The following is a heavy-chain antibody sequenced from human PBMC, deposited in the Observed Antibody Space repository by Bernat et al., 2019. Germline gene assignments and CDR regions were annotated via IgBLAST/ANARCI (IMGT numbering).Heavy chain of an antibody. V-gene: IGHV3-30-3*01. Sequence: QVQLVESGGGVVQPGRSLRLSCAASGFTFSSYAMHWVRQAPGKGLEWVAVISYDGSNKYYADSVKGRFTISRDNSKNTLYLQMNSLRAEDTAVYYCARGGELLWFGETSVFDYWGQGTLVTVSS. CDR3: ARGGELLWFGETSVFDY. J-gene: IGHJ4*02. CDR2: ISYDGSNK. D-gene: IGHD3-10*01. CDR1: GFTFSSYA.